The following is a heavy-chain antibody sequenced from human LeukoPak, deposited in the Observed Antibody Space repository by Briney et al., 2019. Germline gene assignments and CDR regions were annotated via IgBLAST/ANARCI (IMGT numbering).Heavy chain of an antibody. V-gene: IGHV4-34*01. CDR2: INHSGST. CDR1: GGSFSGYY. Sequence: SETLSLTCAVYGGSFSGYYWSWIRQPPGKGLEWIGEINHSGSTNYNPSLKSRVTISVDTSKNQFSLKLSSVTAADTAVYYCARGTCWYCSSTSCKVCGFWHYYYYYGMDVWGQGTTVTVSS. J-gene: IGHJ6*02. CDR3: ARGTCWYCSSTSCKVCGFWHYYYYYGMDV. D-gene: IGHD2-2*01.